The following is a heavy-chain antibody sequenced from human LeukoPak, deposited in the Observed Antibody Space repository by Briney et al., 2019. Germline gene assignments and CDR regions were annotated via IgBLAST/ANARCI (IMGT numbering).Heavy chain of an antibody. Sequence: GASVKVSCKASGYTFTSYGISWVRQAPGEGLEWMGWISAYSGNTNYAQKLQGRVTMTTETSTSTAYTELRSLRSDDTAVYYCARDVRHRSITMVRGQGDYWGQGTLVTVSS. V-gene: IGHV1-18*01. D-gene: IGHD3-10*01. CDR1: GYTFTSYG. CDR3: ARDVRHRSITMVRGQGDY. CDR2: ISAYSGNT. J-gene: IGHJ4*02.